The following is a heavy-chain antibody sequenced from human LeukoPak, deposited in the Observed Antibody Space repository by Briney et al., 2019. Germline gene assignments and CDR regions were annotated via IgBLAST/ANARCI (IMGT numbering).Heavy chain of an antibody. Sequence: RSLPLSCAASGFPFSSYGMHWVGRAPGKGLEWVAVIWYDGSNKYYADSVKGRFTISRDNSKNTLYLQMNSLRAEDTAVYYCARGSGSWVSSSWSPVDYWGQGTLVTVSS. CDR3: ARGSGSWVSSSWSPVDY. CDR1: GFPFSSYG. J-gene: IGHJ4*02. D-gene: IGHD6-13*01. CDR2: IWYDGSNK. V-gene: IGHV3-33*01.